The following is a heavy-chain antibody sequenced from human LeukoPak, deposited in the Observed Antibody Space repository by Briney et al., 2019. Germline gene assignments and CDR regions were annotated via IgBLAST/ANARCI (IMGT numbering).Heavy chain of an antibody. CDR2: ISAYNGNT. Sequence: GASVKVSCKASGYTFTSYGISWVRQAPGQGLEWMGWISAYNGNTNYAQKLQGRVTMTTDTSTSTAYMELRSLRSDDTAVYYCARVRVLLWFGELFGDAFDIWGQGTIVTVSS. V-gene: IGHV1-18*01. D-gene: IGHD3-10*01. CDR3: ARVRVLLWFGELFGDAFDI. CDR1: GYTFTSYG. J-gene: IGHJ3*02.